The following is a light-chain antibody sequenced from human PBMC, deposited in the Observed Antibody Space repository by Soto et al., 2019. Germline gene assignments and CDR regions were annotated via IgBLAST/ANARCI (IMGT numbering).Light chain of an antibody. V-gene: IGKV1-5*01. Sequence: DIQMTQSPSTLSASVGDRVTITCRASQSINTWLAWFQQKPGKAPKLLIYDASSLESVVPSRFSGSGSGTEFTLTISSLQPEDSATYYCQQYESYSRTFGQGTKVEIK. CDR3: QQYESYSRT. CDR2: DAS. CDR1: QSINTW. J-gene: IGKJ1*01.